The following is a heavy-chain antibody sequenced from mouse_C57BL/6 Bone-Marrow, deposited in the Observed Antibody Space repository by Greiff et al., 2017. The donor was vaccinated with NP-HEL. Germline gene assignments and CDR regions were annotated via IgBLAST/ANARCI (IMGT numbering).Heavy chain of an antibody. Sequence: VQLQQPGAELVKPGASVKMSCKASGYTFTSYWITWVKQRPGQGLEWIGDIYPGSGSTNYNEKFKSKATLTVDTSSSTAYMQLSSLTSEDSAVYYCARLRYYGSSPAWFAYWGQGTLVTVSA. CDR3: ARLRYYGSSPAWFAY. J-gene: IGHJ3*01. V-gene: IGHV1-55*01. D-gene: IGHD1-1*01. CDR2: IYPGSGST. CDR1: GYTFTSYW.